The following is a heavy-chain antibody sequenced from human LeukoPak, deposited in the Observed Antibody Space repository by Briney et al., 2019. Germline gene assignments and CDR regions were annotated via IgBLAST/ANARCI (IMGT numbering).Heavy chain of an antibody. D-gene: IGHD1-26*01. CDR3: AKGVYSGCYFYFDY. Sequence: GGSLRLSCAVSGITFNNYAMSWVRQAPGKGLEWVSGVSGSGDSTYYADSVKGRFTISRDNSKNTLYLQMNSLRAEDTALYYCAKGVYSGCYFYFDYWGQGTLVTVSS. CDR1: GITFNNYA. V-gene: IGHV3-23*01. J-gene: IGHJ4*02. CDR2: VSGSGDST.